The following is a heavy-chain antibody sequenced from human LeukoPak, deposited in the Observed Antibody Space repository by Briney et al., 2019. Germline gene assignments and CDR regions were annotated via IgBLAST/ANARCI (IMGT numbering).Heavy chain of an antibody. V-gene: IGHV3-30*02. Sequence: GGSLRLSCAASGFTFSSYTLHWVRQAPGKGLEWVAFIWYDGSNKYYADSVKGRFTISRDNSKNTLYLQMNSLRAEDTALYYCAKENYGDSYDAFDIWGQGTMVTVSS. D-gene: IGHD4-17*01. CDR2: IWYDGSNK. CDR3: AKENYGDSYDAFDI. J-gene: IGHJ3*02. CDR1: GFTFSSYT.